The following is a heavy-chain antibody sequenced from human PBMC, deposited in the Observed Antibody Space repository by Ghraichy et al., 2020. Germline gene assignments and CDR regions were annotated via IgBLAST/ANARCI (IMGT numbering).Heavy chain of an antibody. Sequence: SETLSLTCTVSGGSISSGDYYWSWIRQPPGKGLEWIGYIYYSGSTYYNPSLKSRVTISVDTSKNQFSLKLSSVTAADTAVYYCARRGYSYEDGMDVWGQGTTVTVSS. V-gene: IGHV4-30-4*01. J-gene: IGHJ6*02. CDR1: GGSISSGDYY. CDR2: IYYSGST. CDR3: ARRGYSYEDGMDV. D-gene: IGHD5-18*01.